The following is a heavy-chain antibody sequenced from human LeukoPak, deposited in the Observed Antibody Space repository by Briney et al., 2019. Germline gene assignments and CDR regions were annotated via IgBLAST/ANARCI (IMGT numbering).Heavy chain of an antibody. V-gene: IGHV1-18*01. J-gene: IGHJ6*03. Sequence: ASVKVSCKASGYTFTSYGISWVRQAPGQGLEWMRWISAYNGNTNYAQKLQGRVTMTTDTSTSTAYMELRSLRSDDTAVYYCARVRYPLQKPYYYYYMDVWGKGTTVTVSS. CDR1: GYTFTSYG. CDR3: ARVRYPLQKPYYYYYMDV. CDR2: ISAYNGNT. D-gene: IGHD4-11*01.